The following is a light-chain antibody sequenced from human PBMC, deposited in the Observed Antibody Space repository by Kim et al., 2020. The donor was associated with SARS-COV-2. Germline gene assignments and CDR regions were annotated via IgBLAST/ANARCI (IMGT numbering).Light chain of an antibody. J-gene: IGKJ4*01. V-gene: IGKV3-11*01. CDR1: KSVTTY. Sequence: EIVLTQSPATLSLSPGERATLSCRASKSVTTYLAWYQQKPGQAPRLLIYDASNRATGIPARFSGSGSGTDFTLTISSLEPEDFAVYYCRHRSDWPLTFGGGTKVDIK. CDR2: DAS. CDR3: RHRSDWPLT.